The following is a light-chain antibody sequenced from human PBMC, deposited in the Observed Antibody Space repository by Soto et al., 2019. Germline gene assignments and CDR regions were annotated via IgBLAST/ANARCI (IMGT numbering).Light chain of an antibody. V-gene: IGLV1-44*01. CDR3: ATWDESLNGEV. CDR2: SNS. J-gene: IGLJ3*02. Sequence: QAVVTQPPSASGTPGQRVTISCSGSSSNIGSNTVNWYQQLPGTAPKLLIYSNSQRPSGVPDRFSGSKSGTSASLAISGLQSEDEGDYYCATWDESLNGEVFGGGTKLTVL. CDR1: SSNIGSNT.